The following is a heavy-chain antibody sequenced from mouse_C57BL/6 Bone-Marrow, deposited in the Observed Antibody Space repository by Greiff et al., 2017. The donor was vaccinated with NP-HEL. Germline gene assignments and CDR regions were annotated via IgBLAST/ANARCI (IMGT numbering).Heavy chain of an antibody. CDR1: GYTFTSYW. D-gene: IGHD1-1*01. J-gene: IGHJ1*03. V-gene: IGHV1-69*01. CDR2: IDPSDSYT. Sequence: VQVVESGAELVMPGASVKLSCKASGYTFTSYWMHWVKQRPGQGLEWIGEIDPSDSYTNYNQKFKGKSTLTVDKSSSTAYMQLSSLTSEDSAVYYCARMTTVPWYFDVWGTGTTVTVSS. CDR3: ARMTTVPWYFDV.